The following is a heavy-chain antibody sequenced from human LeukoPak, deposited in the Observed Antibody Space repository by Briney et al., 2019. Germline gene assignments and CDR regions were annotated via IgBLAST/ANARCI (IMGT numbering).Heavy chain of an antibody. CDR1: GYTFTSYG. V-gene: IGHV1-18*01. D-gene: IGHD6-19*01. Sequence: ASVKVSCKASGYTFTSYGISWVRQAPGQGLEWMGWISAYNGNTNYAQKLQGRVTMTTDTSTSTAYMELRSLRSDDTAVYYCARPGEGYSSGWDAFDIWGQGTMVTVSS. CDR3: ARPGEGYSSGWDAFDI. J-gene: IGHJ3*02. CDR2: ISAYNGNT.